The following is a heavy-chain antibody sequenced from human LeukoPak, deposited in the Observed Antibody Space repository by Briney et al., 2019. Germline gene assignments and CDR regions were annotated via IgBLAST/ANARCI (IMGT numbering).Heavy chain of an antibody. CDR3: AGGDGDYVPYYFDY. V-gene: IGHV4-34*01. CDR1: GGSFSGYY. CDR2: INHSGST. Sequence: PSETLSLTCAVYGGSFSGYYWSWIRQPPGKGLEWIGEINHSGSTNYNPSLKSRVTISVDTSKNQFSLKLSSVPAADTAVYYWAGGDGDYVPYYFDYWGQGTLVTVS. J-gene: IGHJ4*02. D-gene: IGHD4-17*01.